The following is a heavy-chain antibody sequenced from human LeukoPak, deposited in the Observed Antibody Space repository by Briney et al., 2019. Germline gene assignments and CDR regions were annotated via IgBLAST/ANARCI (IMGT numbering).Heavy chain of an antibody. CDR1: GFTVSNNY. V-gene: IGHV3-21*01. CDR2: ISSSSSYI. CDR3: ARDRPHCSSTSCYADYYYGMDV. J-gene: IGHJ6*02. Sequence: GGSLRLSCAASGFTVSNNYMSWVRQAPGKGLEWVSSISSSSSYIYYADSVQGRFTISRDNAKNSLYLQMNSLRAEDTAVYYCARDRPHCSSTSCYADYYYGMDVWGQGTTVTVSS. D-gene: IGHD2-2*01.